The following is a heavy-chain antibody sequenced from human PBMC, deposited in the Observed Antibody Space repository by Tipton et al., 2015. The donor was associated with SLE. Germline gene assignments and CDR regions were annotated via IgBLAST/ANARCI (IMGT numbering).Heavy chain of an antibody. CDR3: ARQGITIVRGPDY. CDR1: GGSISSSSYY. J-gene: IGHJ4*02. CDR2: IYYSGST. Sequence: TLSLTCTVSGGSISSSSYYWGWIRQPPGKGLEWIGSIYYSGSTYYNPSLKSRVTISVDTSKNQFSLKLSSVTAADTAVYYCARQGITIVRGPDYWGQGTLVTVSS. V-gene: IGHV4-39*01. D-gene: IGHD3-10*01.